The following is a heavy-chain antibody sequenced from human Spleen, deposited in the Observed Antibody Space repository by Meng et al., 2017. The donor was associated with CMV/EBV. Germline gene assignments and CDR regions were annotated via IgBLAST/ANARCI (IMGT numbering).Heavy chain of an antibody. CDR2: ISYDGSNK. CDR1: GFTFSNYA. Sequence: LSLTCAASGFTFSNYAMHWVRQAPGKGLEWVAVISYDGSNKYYADSVKGRFTISRDNSKNTLYLQMNSLRAEDTAVYYCASQYRPETYYYYNIDVWGQGTTVTVSS. V-gene: IGHV3-30*04. CDR3: ASQYRPETYYYYNIDV. J-gene: IGHJ6*02. D-gene: IGHD3-16*02.